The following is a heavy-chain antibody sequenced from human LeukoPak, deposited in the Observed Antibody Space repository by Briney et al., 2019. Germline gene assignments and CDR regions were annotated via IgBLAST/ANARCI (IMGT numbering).Heavy chain of an antibody. D-gene: IGHD3-9*01. J-gene: IGHJ3*02. CDR1: GYTFTSYG. Sequence: ASVKVSCKTSGYTFTSYGINWVRQAPGQGLEWLGWISAYSGNANSAQKLQGRVTMTTDTSTSTAYMELRSLRSDDTAVYYCARDNYNILTGYVRYAFDIWGQGTMVTVSS. V-gene: IGHV1-18*01. CDR2: ISAYSGNA. CDR3: ARDNYNILTGYVRYAFDI.